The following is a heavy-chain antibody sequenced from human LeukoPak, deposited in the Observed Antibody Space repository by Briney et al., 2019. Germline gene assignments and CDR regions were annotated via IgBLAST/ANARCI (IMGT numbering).Heavy chain of an antibody. Sequence: ASVKVSCKASGYTFTCYYMHWVRQAPGQGLEWMGWINPNSGGTNYAQKFQGRVTMTRDTSISTAYMELSRLRSDDTAVYYCAPTAEAYTSWWKVWGQGTLVTVSS. J-gene: IGHJ4*02. D-gene: IGHD3-16*01. CDR1: GYTFTCYY. CDR3: APTAEAYTSWWKV. V-gene: IGHV1-2*02. CDR2: INPNSGGT.